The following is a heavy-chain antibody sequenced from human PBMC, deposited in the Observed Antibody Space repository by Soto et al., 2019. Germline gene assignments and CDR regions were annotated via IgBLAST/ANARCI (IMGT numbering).Heavy chain of an antibody. CDR2: IYYSGST. V-gene: IGHV4-59*12. Sequence: SETLSLTCTVSGGSISSYYWRWIRQPPGKGMEWIGYIYYSGSTNYNPSLKSRVTISVDTSKNQFSLKLSSVTAADTSVYYCAREGKVYFDYWGQGTLVTVSS. D-gene: IGHD3-10*01. J-gene: IGHJ4*02. CDR3: AREGKVYFDY. CDR1: GGSISSYY.